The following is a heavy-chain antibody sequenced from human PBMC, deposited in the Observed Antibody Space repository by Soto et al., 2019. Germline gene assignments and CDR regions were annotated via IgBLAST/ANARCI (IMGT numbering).Heavy chain of an antibody. CDR1: GFTFSSYG. Sequence: QVQLVESGGGVVQPGRSLRLSCAASGFTFSSYGMHWVRQAPGKGLEWVAVISYDGSNKYYADSVKGRFTISRDNSKNTLYLQMNSLRAEDTAVYYCAKDTRRAGYPVYWGQGTLVTVSS. CDR2: ISYDGSNK. D-gene: IGHD5-12*01. V-gene: IGHV3-30*18. CDR3: AKDTRRAGYPVY. J-gene: IGHJ4*02.